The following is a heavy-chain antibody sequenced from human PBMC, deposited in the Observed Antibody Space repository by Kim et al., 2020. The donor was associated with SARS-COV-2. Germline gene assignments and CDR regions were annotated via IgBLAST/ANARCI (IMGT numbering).Heavy chain of an antibody. J-gene: IGHJ5*02. CDR2: INAGNGNT. D-gene: IGHD3-10*01. CDR1: GYTFTSYA. Sequence: ASVKVSCKASGYTFTSYAMHWVRQAPGQRLEWMGWINAGNGNTKYSQKFQGRVTITRDTSASTAYMELSSLRSEDTAVYYCARGVRGVPREVTWFDPWGQGTLVTVSS. CDR3: ARGVRGVPREVTWFDP. V-gene: IGHV1-3*01.